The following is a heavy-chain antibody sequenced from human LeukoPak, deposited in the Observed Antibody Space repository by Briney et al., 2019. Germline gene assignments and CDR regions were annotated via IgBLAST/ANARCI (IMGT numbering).Heavy chain of an antibody. D-gene: IGHD6-19*01. V-gene: IGHV1-2*02. J-gene: IGHJ4*02. Sequence: ASVKVSCKASGYTFSGYYMHWVRQAPGQGLEWLGWINPNSGGANYAQKFQGRVSMTRDTSTSTAYMELSRLRSDDTAVYYCAQSSGWDSLKYWGQGTLVTVSS. CDR2: INPNSGGA. CDR1: GYTFSGYY. CDR3: AQSSGWDSLKY.